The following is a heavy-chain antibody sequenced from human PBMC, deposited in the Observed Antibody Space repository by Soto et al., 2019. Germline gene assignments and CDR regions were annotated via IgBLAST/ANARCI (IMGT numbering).Heavy chain of an antibody. Sequence: GGSLRLSCAASGFTFSSYAMSWVRQAPGKGLEWVSVISGSGITTYYAYSVKGRFTISGDNTKNTLYLQMNSLRAEDTAVYCGAKDLSGGATSIDYWGQGTLVTVSS. J-gene: IGHJ4*02. CDR2: ISGSGITT. V-gene: IGHV3-23*01. CDR3: AKDLSGGATSIDY. D-gene: IGHD1-26*01. CDR1: GFTFSSYA.